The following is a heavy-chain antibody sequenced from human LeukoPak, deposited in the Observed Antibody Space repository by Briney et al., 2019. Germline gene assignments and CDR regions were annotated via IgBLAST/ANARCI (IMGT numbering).Heavy chain of an antibody. J-gene: IGHJ5*02. CDR2: ISSSGSTI. CDR1: GFTFSSYE. Sequence: PGGSLRLSCAASGFTFSSYEMNWVRQAPGKGLEWVSYISSSGSTIYYADSVKGRFTISRDNAKNSLYLQMNSLRAEDTAVYYCARLSRYCSSTSCLNWFDPWGQGTLVTVSS. D-gene: IGHD2-2*01. V-gene: IGHV3-48*03. CDR3: ARLSRYCSSTSCLNWFDP.